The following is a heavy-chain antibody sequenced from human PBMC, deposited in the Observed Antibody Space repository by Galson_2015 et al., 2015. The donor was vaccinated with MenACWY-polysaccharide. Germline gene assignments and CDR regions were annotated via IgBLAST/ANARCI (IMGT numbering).Heavy chain of an antibody. CDR2: IQYDGSNK. CDR1: GSRFSNSG. V-gene: IGHV3-33*01. CDR3: AREGSRIVFHAFDI. J-gene: IGHJ3*02. D-gene: IGHD2-2*01. Sequence: LRLSCAASGSRFSNSGMHWVRQAPGPGLEWVAVIQYDGSNKVYADSVKGRFTISRDNSKNTVFLEMNTLGVEDTAVYYCAREGSRIVFHAFDIWGQGTMVTVSS.